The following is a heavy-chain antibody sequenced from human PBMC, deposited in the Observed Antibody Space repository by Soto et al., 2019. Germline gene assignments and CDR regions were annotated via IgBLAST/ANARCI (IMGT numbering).Heavy chain of an antibody. Sequence: ASVKVSCKASAYTLINYYIHWVRQAPGQGLEWMGIISRSGDSTTYAQKFQGRVTVTRDTSITTTYMELSSLTSDDTAVYYCARAPLGIIVAPDFWGQGTLVTVSS. CDR1: AYTLINYY. CDR3: ARAPLGIIVAPDF. J-gene: IGHJ4*02. V-gene: IGHV1-46*01. D-gene: IGHD3-22*01. CDR2: ISRSGDST.